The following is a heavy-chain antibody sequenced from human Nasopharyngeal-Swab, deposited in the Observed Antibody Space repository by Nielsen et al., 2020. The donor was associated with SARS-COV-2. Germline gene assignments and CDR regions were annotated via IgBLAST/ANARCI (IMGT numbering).Heavy chain of an antibody. CDR2: ISYDGSNK. D-gene: IGHD3-3*01. Sequence: GESLKISCAASGFTFSSYGMHWVRQAPGKGLEWVAVISYDGSNKYYADSVKGRFTISRDNSKNTLYLQMNSLRAEDTAVYYCAREYYDFWSGYYRTNWFDPWGQGTLVTVSS. CDR1: GFTFSSYG. J-gene: IGHJ5*02. V-gene: IGHV3-30*03. CDR3: AREYYDFWSGYYRTNWFDP.